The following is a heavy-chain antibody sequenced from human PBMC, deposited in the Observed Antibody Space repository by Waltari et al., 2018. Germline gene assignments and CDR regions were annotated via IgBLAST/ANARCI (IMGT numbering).Heavy chain of an antibody. CDR2: IYYSGST. Sequence: QVQLQESGPGLVKPSETLSLTCTVSGGSISSYYWSWIRQPPGKGLEWIGYIYYSGSTNYNPSLKSRVTISVDTSKNQFSLKLSSVTAADTAVYYCATLTDDAFDIWGQGTMVTVSS. V-gene: IGHV4-59*01. CDR3: ATLTDDAFDI. CDR1: GGSISSYY. J-gene: IGHJ3*02.